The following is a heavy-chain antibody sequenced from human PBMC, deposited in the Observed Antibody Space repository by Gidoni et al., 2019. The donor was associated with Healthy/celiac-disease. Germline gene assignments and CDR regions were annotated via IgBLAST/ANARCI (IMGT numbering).Heavy chain of an antibody. CDR3: AKDRVVPAAMYAYYYYGMDV. V-gene: IGHV3-23*04. Sequence: EVQLVESGGGLVQPGGSLRLSCAASGFTFSSYAMSWVRQAPGKGLEWVSAISGSGGSTYYADSVKGRFTISRDNSKNTLYLQMNSLRAEDTAVYYCAKDRVVPAAMYAYYYYGMDVWGQGTTVTVSS. CDR2: ISGSGGST. CDR1: GFTFSSYA. J-gene: IGHJ6*02. D-gene: IGHD2-2*01.